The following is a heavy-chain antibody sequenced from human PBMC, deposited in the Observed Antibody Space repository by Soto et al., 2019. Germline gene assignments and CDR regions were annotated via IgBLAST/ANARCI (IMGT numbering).Heavy chain of an antibody. J-gene: IGHJ3*02. CDR2: INPNSGGT. CDR1: GYTFTGYY. D-gene: IGHD7-27*01. Sequence: ASVKVSCKASGYTFTGYYMHWVRQAPGQGLEWMGWINPNSGGTNYAQKFQGWVTMTRDTSISTAYMELSRLRSDDTAVYYCARGRTGDHSSLDIWDQGTMVTVSS. V-gene: IGHV1-2*04. CDR3: ARGRTGDHSSLDI.